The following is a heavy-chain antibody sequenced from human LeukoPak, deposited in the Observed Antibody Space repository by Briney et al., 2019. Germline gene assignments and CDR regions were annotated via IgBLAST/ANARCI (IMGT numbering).Heavy chain of an antibody. D-gene: IGHD6-19*01. CDR1: GYSFSNYW. CDR2: IYPGDSDT. J-gene: IGHJ4*02. CDR3: ARRGSSGWHFYYFDY. V-gene: IGHV5-51*07. Sequence: HGESLKISCKGSGYSFSNYWIGWVHQMPGKGLEWMGIIYPGDSDTRYSPSFQGQVTISVDKFISTAYLQWSSLKASDTAMYYCARRGSSGWHFYYFDYWGQGTLVTVSS.